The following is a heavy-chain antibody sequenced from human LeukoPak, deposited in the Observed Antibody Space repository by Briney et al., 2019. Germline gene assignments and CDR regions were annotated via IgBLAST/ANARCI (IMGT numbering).Heavy chain of an antibody. CDR1: GFTFSSYA. CDR3: AREYPKFDY. Sequence: QPGGSLRLSCAASGFTFSSYAMSWVRQAPGKGLEWVSAISGSGGSTYYPASVKGRFTISRDTAKNTLYLQMNSLRAEVTAVYYCAREYPKFDYWGQGTLVTVSS. V-gene: IGHV3-23*01. CDR2: ISGSGGST. J-gene: IGHJ4*02. D-gene: IGHD2-2*01.